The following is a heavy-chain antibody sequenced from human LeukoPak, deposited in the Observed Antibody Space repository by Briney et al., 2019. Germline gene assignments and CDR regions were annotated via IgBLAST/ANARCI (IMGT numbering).Heavy chain of an antibody. CDR3: ARHLYYDILTGYYTMGFDY. J-gene: IGHJ4*02. CDR2: IYYSGST. D-gene: IGHD3-9*01. Sequence: SETLSLTCTVSGGSISSYYWSWIRQPPGKGLEWIGYIYYSGSTYYNPSLKSRVTISVDTSKNQFSLKLSSVTAADTAVYYCARHLYYDILTGYYTMGFDYWGQGTLVTVSS. V-gene: IGHV4-59*08. CDR1: GGSISSYY.